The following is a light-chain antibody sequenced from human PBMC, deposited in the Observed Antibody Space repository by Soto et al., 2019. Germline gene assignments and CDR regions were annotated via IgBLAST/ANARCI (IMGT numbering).Light chain of an antibody. CDR3: QQYHDWPLT. V-gene: IGKV3-15*01. CDR2: GAS. CDR1: QSVHSN. J-gene: IGKJ4*01. Sequence: EIVMTQSPATLSLSPGETATLSCRASQSVHSNLAWFQQHPGQAPRLLIYGASTGATGIPARFSGSGSGTEFTLTISSLQSEDFAVYYCQQYHDWPLTFGGGTKVDI.